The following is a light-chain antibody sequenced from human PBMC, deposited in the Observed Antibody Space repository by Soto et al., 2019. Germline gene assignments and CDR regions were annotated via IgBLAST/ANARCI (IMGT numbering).Light chain of an antibody. CDR1: SSDVGAYNY. J-gene: IGLJ1*01. CDR2: DVS. V-gene: IGLV2-8*01. Sequence: QSALTQPPSASGSPGQSVTISCTGTSSDVGAYNYVSWCQQHPGKAPKLMIYDVSKRPSGVPDRFSGPKSGNTASLTVSGLQAEDEADYYCSSYAGSKNPYVFGTGTKVTVL. CDR3: SSYAGSKNPYV.